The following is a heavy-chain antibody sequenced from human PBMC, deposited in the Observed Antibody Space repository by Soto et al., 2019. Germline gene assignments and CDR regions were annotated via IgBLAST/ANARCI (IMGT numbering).Heavy chain of an antibody. CDR3: AREYSSSSGDWFDP. CDR2: INHSGST. CDR1: GGSFSGYY. V-gene: IGHV4-34*01. Sequence: QVQLQQWGAGLLKPSETLSLTCAVYGGSFSGYYWSWIRQPQGKGLEWIGEINHSGSTNYNPSLKSREPLSVDPSKNQFSRKLSFVTAADPAVYSCAREYSSSSGDWFDPWGQGTLVTVSS. D-gene: IGHD6-6*01. J-gene: IGHJ5*02.